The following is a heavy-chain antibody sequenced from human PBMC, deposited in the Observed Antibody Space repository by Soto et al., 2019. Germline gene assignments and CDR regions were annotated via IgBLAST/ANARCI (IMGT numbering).Heavy chain of an antibody. CDR3: VKILQYSYGLPH. CDR1: GFTFSDYY. CDR2: ISSSSSYT. J-gene: IGHJ4*02. V-gene: IGHV3-11*03. Sequence: SLKISCAASGFTFSDYYMSWIRQAPGKGLEWVSYISSSSSYTNYADSVKGRFTISRDNAKNSLYLQMNSLRAEDTAVYYCVKILQYSYGLPHWGQGTLVTVSS. D-gene: IGHD5-18*01.